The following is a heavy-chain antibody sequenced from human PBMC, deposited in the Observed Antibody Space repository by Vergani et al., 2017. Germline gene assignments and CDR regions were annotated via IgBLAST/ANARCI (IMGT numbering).Heavy chain of an antibody. D-gene: IGHD4-17*01. V-gene: IGHV3-23*01. CDR3: AGDYGREYYFDY. CDR1: GFTFSSYA. Sequence: EVQLLESGGGLVQPGGSLRLSCAASGFTFSSYAMSWVRQAPGKGLEWVSAISGSGGSTYYADSVKGRFTISRDNSKNTLYLQMNSLRAEDTAVYYCAGDYGREYYFDYWGQGTLVTVSS. J-gene: IGHJ4*02. CDR2: ISGSGGST.